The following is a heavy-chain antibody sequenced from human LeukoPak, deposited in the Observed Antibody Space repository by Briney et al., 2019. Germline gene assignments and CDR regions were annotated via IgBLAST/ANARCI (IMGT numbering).Heavy chain of an antibody. V-gene: IGHV1-69*13. Sequence: ASVKVSCKASGYTFTSYYMHWVRQAPGQGLEWMGGIIPIFGTANYAQKFQGRVTITADESTSTAYMELSSLRSEDTAVYYCARGIRSSSWYFSGYYYYYGMDVWGQGTTVTVSS. CDR2: IIPIFGTA. CDR3: ARGIRSSSWYFSGYYYYYGMDV. CDR1: GYTFTSYY. D-gene: IGHD6-13*01. J-gene: IGHJ6*02.